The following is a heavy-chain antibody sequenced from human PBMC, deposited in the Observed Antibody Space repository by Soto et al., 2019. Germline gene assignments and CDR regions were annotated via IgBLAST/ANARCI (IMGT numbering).Heavy chain of an antibody. CDR1: GFTFSSYA. Sequence: GGSLRLSCAASGFTFSSYAMSWVRQAPGKGLEWVSAISGSGGSTYYADSVKGRFTISRDNSKNTLYLQMNSLRAEDTAVYYCAKTSTVTYFDILTGSRPDPSDYWGQGTLVTVSS. CDR3: AKTSTVTYFDILTGSRPDPSDY. J-gene: IGHJ4*02. D-gene: IGHD3-9*01. CDR2: ISGSGGST. V-gene: IGHV3-23*01.